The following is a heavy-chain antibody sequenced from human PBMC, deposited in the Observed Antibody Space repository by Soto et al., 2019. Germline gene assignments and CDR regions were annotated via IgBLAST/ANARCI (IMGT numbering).Heavy chain of an antibody. CDR1: GFTFSSYS. CDR3: AKVPPWAVAGSFDY. J-gene: IGHJ4*02. Sequence: GGSLRLSCAASGFTFSSYSMSWVRQAPGKGLEWVSAISGSGGSTYYADSVKGRLTISRDNSKNTLYLQMNSLRAEDTAVYYCAKVPPWAVAGSFDYWGQGTLVTVSS. V-gene: IGHV3-23*01. CDR2: ISGSGGST. D-gene: IGHD6-19*01.